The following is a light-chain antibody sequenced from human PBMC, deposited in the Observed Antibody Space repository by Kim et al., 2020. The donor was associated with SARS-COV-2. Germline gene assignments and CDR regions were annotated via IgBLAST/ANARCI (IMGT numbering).Light chain of an antibody. Sequence: EIVMTQSPASLSVSPGERVTLSCRASQSVRSNLAWYQQKPGQAPRLFIYGASTRATGIPARFSGSGSGTEFTLTISSLQSEDCAAYYCQQYNNWPETFGQGTKVEIK. CDR2: GAS. CDR1: QSVRSN. CDR3: QQYNNWPET. J-gene: IGKJ1*01. V-gene: IGKV3-15*01.